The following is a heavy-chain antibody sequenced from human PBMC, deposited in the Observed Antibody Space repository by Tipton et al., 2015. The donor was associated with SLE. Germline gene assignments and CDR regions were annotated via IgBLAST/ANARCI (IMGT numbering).Heavy chain of an antibody. CDR1: GVSISRSVYF. Sequence: GLVKPSETLSLTCNVSGVSISRSVYFWGWIRQPPGKGLEWIGYIDYSGSTNYNPSLKSRVTISVDTSKNQFSLKLTSVTAADTAVYYCARAGSGIDYWGQGTLVTVSS. CDR3: ARAGSGIDY. J-gene: IGHJ4*02. CDR2: IDYSGST. D-gene: IGHD2-15*01. V-gene: IGHV4-61*05.